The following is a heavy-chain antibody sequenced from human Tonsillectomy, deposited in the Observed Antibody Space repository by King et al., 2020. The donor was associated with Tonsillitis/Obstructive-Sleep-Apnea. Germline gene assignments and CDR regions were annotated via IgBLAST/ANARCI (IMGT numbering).Heavy chain of an antibody. CDR2: ISSDGSDK. J-gene: IGHJ4*02. CDR3: ARTPGHDFWTHFDY. D-gene: IGHD3-3*01. V-gene: IGHV3-30*01. CDR1: GFFFSSHA. Sequence: VQLVKSGGGVVQPGKSLRLSCAASGFFFSSHAMYWVRQNPGKGLEWVAVISSDGSDKFYADSVKGRFTISRDNSGETLTLQMNSVRGEDTAVYFCARTPGHDFWTHFDYWGQGTLVTVSS.